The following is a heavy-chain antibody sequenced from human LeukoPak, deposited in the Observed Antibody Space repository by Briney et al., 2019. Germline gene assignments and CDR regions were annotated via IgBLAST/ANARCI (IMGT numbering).Heavy chain of an antibody. D-gene: IGHD3-22*01. CDR1: GYTFTGYY. J-gene: IGHJ4*02. Sequence: ASVRVSCKASGYTFTGYYMHWVRQAPGQGLEWMGWINPNSGGTNYAQKFQGRVTMTRDTSISTAYMELSRLRSDDTAVYYCATSRGSSGAKPFDYWGQGTLVTVSS. V-gene: IGHV1-2*02. CDR2: INPNSGGT. CDR3: ATSRGSSGAKPFDY.